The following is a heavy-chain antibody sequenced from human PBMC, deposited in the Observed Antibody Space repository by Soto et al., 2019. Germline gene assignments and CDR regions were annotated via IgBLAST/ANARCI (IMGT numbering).Heavy chain of an antibody. J-gene: IGHJ4*02. CDR1: GFTFNTYS. CDR2: ISSSSTFI. CDR3: ARVSSRLDSWSGLGDFLH. V-gene: IGHV3-21*01. D-gene: IGHD3-3*01. Sequence: GGSLRLSCAASGFTFNTYSMNWVRRAPGKGLEWVSSISSSSTFIYYADSVKGRFTISRDNAKNSLYLQMNSLRAEDTAVYYCARVSSRLDSWSGLGDFLHCGQGTLVTVSS.